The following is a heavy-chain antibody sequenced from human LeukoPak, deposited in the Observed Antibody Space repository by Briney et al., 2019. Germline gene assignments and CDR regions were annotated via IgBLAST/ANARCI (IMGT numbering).Heavy chain of an antibody. CDR3: ARVVYSSSRAPPRRFDP. J-gene: IGHJ5*02. V-gene: IGHV4-4*02. Sequence: SGTLSLTCAVSGGSISSSNWWSWVRQPPGKGLEWIGEIYHSGSTNYNPSLKSRVTISVDKSKNQFSLKLSSVTAADTAVYYWARVVYSSSRAPPRRFDPWGQGTLVTVSS. CDR2: IYHSGST. D-gene: IGHD6-13*01. CDR1: GGSISSSNW.